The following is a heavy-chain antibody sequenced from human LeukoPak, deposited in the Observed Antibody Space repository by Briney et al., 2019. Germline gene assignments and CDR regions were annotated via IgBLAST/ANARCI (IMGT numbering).Heavy chain of an antibody. Sequence: GGSLRLSCAASGFTFSSYGMHWVRQAPGKGLEWVAVIWYDGSNKYYADSVKGRFTISRDNSKNTLYLQMNSLRAEDTAVYYCAREYSSSSLHFDYWGQGTLVTVSS. D-gene: IGHD6-6*01. CDR2: IWYDGSNK. CDR1: GFTFSSYG. CDR3: AREYSSSSLHFDY. V-gene: IGHV3-33*01. J-gene: IGHJ4*02.